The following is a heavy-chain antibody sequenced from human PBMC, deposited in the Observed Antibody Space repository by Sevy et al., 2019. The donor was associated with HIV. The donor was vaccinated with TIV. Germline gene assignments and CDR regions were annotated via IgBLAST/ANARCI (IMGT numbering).Heavy chain of an antibody. D-gene: IGHD3-16*01. J-gene: IGHJ5*02. CDR1: GYTFTSYG. CDR2: ISAYNGNT. Sequence: ASVKVSCKASGYTFTSYGISWVRQAPGQGLEWMGWISAYNGNTNYAQKLQGRVTMTTDTSTSTAYMELRSLRSDDTAVYYCARDGGYLGKTNWFDPWGQGTLVTVSS. CDR3: ARDGGYLGKTNWFDP. V-gene: IGHV1-18*01.